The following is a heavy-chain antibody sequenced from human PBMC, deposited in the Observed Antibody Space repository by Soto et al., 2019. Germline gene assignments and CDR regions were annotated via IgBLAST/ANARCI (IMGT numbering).Heavy chain of an antibody. D-gene: IGHD3-3*01. CDR1: GFTFSSYS. CDR3: AGGAVVVRDFWSGHLRGAFDI. Sequence: GGSLRLSCAASGFTFSSYSMNWVRQAPGKGLEWVSSISSSSSYIYYADSVKGRFTISRDNAKNSLYLQMNSLRAEDTAVYYCAGGAVVVRDFWSGHLRGAFDIWGQGTMVTVSS. V-gene: IGHV3-21*01. J-gene: IGHJ3*02. CDR2: ISSSSSYI.